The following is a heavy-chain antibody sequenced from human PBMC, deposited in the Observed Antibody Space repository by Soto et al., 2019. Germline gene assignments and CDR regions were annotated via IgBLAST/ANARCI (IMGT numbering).Heavy chain of an antibody. D-gene: IGHD1-1*01. J-gene: IGHJ3*02. V-gene: IGHV2-5*01. CDR3: ARGLSTLPVFAFAI. CDR1: GFSLSTSGVG. CDR2: IYWSGDE. Sequence: SGPTLVNPTQTLTLTCSFSGFSLSTSGVGVGWIRQSPGKALEWLALIYWSGDEHYRPSLKSRLSIIKDTSKNHVVLIMTDMDPVDTATYYCARGLSTLPVFAFAISGQGTMVT.